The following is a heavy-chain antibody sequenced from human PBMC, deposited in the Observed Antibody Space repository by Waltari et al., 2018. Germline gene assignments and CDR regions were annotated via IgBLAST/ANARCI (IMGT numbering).Heavy chain of an antibody. CDR3: ARDQCSGGSCYRTNYYYGMDV. V-gene: IGHV1-69*04. J-gene: IGHJ6*02. CDR2: IIPSRGIA. CDR1: GGTFSSYA. D-gene: IGHD2-15*01. Sequence: QVQLVQSGAEVKKPGSSVKVSCKASGGTFSSYAISWVRQAPGQGLEWMGRIIPSRGIANYAKKFPGRGTITADKSTSTAYRALSSLRAEDTAVYYCARDQCSGGSCYRTNYYYGMDVWGQGTTVTVSS.